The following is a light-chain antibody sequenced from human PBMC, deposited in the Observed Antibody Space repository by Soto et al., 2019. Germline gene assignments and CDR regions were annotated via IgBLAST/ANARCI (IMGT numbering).Light chain of an antibody. J-gene: IGKJ4*01. Sequence: EIILTQSPATLYVSPGERATLSCRASQSLTSNLAWYQQRPGHAPRLLIYDTSTRATDIPARFSGSGSGTEFTLTIASLHSEDFAVYYCQQYNHWPRMLSFGGGTRV. V-gene: IGKV3-15*01. CDR1: QSLTSN. CDR2: DTS. CDR3: QQYNHWPRMLS.